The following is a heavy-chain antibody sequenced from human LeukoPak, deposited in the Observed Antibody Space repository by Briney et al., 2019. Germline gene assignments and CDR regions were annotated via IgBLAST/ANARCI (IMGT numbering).Heavy chain of an antibody. CDR3: ARLRDSSGYGWFDP. V-gene: IGHV1-18*01. J-gene: IGHJ5*02. CDR1: GYTFTSYG. D-gene: IGHD3-22*01. Sequence: ASVKVSCKASGYTFTSYGISWVRQAPGQGLEWMGWISAYYGNTNYAQKLQGRVTMTTDTSTSTAYMELRSLRSDDTAVYYCARLRDSSGYGWFDPWGQGTLVTVSS. CDR2: ISAYYGNT.